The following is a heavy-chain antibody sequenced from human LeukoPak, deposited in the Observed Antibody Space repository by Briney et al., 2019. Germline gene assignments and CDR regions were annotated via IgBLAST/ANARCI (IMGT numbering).Heavy chain of an antibody. CDR2: INHSGST. CDR3: ASGYHFDY. J-gene: IGHJ4*02. CDR1: GGSFSGYY. V-gene: IGHV4-34*01. Sequence: KASETLSLTCAVYGGSFSGYYWGWIRQPPGKGLEWIGEINHSGSTNYNPSLKSRVTISVDTSKNQFSLKLSSVTAADTAVYYCASGYHFDYWGQGTLVTVSS.